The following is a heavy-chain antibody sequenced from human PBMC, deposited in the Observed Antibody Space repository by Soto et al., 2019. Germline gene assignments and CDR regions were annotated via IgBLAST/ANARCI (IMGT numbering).Heavy chain of an antibody. CDR2: ISSSSSYI. V-gene: IGHV3-21*04. J-gene: IGHJ4*02. Sequence: PVGSLSLSCAASGCTFSSYSMNWVRQAPGKGLEWISSISSSSSYIYYADSVKGRFTLSSDNSKNMLYLQMSSLRAEDTAVYYCARVTTTLVHRFDYWGQGTPVTVSS. D-gene: IGHD4-4*01. CDR3: ARVTTTLVHRFDY. CDR1: GCTFSSYS.